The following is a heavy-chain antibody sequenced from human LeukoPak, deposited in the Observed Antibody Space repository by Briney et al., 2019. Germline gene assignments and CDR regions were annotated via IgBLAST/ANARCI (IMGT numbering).Heavy chain of an antibody. J-gene: IGHJ4*02. CDR3: ARTVVVAASEYYFDY. Sequence: SVKVSCKASGGTFSSYAISWVRQAPGQGLEWMGGIIPILGIANYAQKFQGRVTITADKSTSTAYMELSSLRSEDTAVYYCARTVVVAASEYYFDYWGQGTLVTVSS. D-gene: IGHD2-15*01. V-gene: IGHV1-69*10. CDR2: IIPILGIA. CDR1: GGTFSSYA.